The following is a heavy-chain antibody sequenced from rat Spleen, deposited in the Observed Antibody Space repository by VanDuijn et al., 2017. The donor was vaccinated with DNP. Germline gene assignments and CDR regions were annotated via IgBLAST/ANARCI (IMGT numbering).Heavy chain of an antibody. V-gene: IGHV3-1*01. CDR3: ARWNYGYWYFDF. Sequence: EVQLQESGPGLVKPSQSLSLTCSVSGYSITSNYWGWIRKFPGNKMEWMAYISYSGITGYNPSLKSRISITRDTSKNQFFLQLNSVITEDTATYYCARWNYGYWYFDFWGPGTMVTVSS. CDR1: GYSITSNY. CDR2: ISYSGIT. J-gene: IGHJ1*01. D-gene: IGHD1-3*01.